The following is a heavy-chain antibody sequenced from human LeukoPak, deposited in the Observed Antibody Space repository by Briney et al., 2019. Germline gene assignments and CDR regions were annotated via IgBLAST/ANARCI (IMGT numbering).Heavy chain of an antibody. Sequence: PSETLSLTCAVYGGSFSGYYWSWIRQPPGKGLEWIGEINHSGSTNYNPSLKSRVTISVDTSKNQFSLKLSSVTAADTAVYYCARGLVPVYYYDLEVLGWFDPWGQGTLVTVSS. CDR3: ARGLVPVYYYDLEVLGWFDP. V-gene: IGHV4-34*01. D-gene: IGHD3-22*01. CDR2: INHSGST. J-gene: IGHJ5*02. CDR1: GGSFSGYY.